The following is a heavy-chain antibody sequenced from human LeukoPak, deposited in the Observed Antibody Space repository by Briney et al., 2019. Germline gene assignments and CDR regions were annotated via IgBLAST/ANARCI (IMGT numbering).Heavy chain of an antibody. D-gene: IGHD3-10*01. CDR3: ARREYYGSGSYYSPNWFDP. J-gene: IGHJ5*02. CDR2: IWHDGKSK. V-gene: IGHV3-30*19. Sequence: PGGSLRLSCAASGFTFSNYGMHWVRQAPGRGLEWVAVIWHDGKSKYYADSVKGRFTISRDNSKNTLYLQMNSLRVEDTAVYYCARREYYGSGSYYSPNWFDPWGQGTLVTVSS. CDR1: GFTFSNYG.